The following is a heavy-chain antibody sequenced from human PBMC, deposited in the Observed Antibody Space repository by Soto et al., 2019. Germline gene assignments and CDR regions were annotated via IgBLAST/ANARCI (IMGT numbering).Heavy chain of an antibody. J-gene: IGHJ4*02. CDR1: GGSISSGDYY. CDR3: ARHPPTYPFDY. V-gene: IGHV4-30-4*01. CDR2: IHYSGST. D-gene: IGHD1-26*01. Sequence: PSETLSLTCTVSGGSISSGDYYWSWIRQPPGKGLEWIGYIHYSGSTYHNPSLKSRVTISVDTSKNQFSLKLTSVTAVDTAVYYCARHPPTYPFDYWGQGTLVTVSS.